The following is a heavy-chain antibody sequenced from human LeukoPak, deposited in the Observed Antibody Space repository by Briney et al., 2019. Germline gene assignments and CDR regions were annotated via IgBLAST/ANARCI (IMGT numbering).Heavy chain of an antibody. CDR2: ISNDGSNK. V-gene: IGHV3-30*03. CDR3: ARAPPYCSGGACYFDY. Sequence: AGGSLRLSCVASGFTFSSYGMHWVRQAPGKGLEWVAVISNDGSNKYYADSVKGRFTISRDNSKNTLFLQMNSLRAEDSAVYYCARAPPYCSGGACYFDYWGQGTLVTVSS. J-gene: IGHJ4*02. CDR1: GFTFSSYG. D-gene: IGHD2-15*01.